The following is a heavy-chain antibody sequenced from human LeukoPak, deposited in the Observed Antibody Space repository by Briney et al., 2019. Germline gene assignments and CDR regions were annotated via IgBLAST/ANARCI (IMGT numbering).Heavy chain of an antibody. Sequence: PGGSLRLSCAASGFTFDDYGMSWVRQALGKGLEWVSGINWNGGSTGYADSVKGRFTFSRDNAKNSLYLQMNSLRAEDTALYYCARVGEYSSYFDYWGQGTLVTVSS. J-gene: IGHJ4*02. V-gene: IGHV3-20*04. D-gene: IGHD6-6*01. CDR1: GFTFDDYG. CDR3: ARVGEYSSYFDY. CDR2: INWNGGST.